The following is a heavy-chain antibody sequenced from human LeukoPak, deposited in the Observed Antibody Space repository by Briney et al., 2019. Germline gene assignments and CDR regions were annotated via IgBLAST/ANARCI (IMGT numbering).Heavy chain of an antibody. Sequence: PGRCLRLSCAASGCTFDDYAMHWVRQAPGKGLEWVSGISWNSGSIGYADSVKGRFTISRDNAKNSLYLQMNSLRAEGTALYYCSKELLHYDILTGTTPYYYYGMDVWGQGTTVTVFS. D-gene: IGHD3-9*01. CDR2: ISWNSGSI. CDR3: SKELLHYDILTGTTPYYYYGMDV. V-gene: IGHV3-9*01. CDR1: GCTFDDYA. J-gene: IGHJ6*02.